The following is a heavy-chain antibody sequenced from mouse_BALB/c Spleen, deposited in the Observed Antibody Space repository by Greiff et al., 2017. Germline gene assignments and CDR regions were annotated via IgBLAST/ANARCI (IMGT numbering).Heavy chain of an antibody. CDR1: GYTFTSYW. J-gene: IGHJ3*01. CDR2: IYPSDSYT. Sequence: QVQLQQPGAELVRPGASVKLSCKASGYTFTSYWINWVKQRPGQGLEWIGNIYPSDSYTNYNQKFKDKATLTVDKSSSTAYMQLSSPTSEDSAVYYCTNSGVLAWFADWGQGTLVTVSA. D-gene: IGHD3-1*01. V-gene: IGHV1-69*02. CDR3: TNSGVLAWFAD.